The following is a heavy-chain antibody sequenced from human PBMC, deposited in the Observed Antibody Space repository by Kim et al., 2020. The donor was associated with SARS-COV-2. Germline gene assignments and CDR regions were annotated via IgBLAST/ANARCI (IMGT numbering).Heavy chain of an antibody. CDR1: GFKFVNYD. CDR3: AKEPYPKWFGEHTGSHFYLMDV. V-gene: IGHV3-30*18. J-gene: IGHJ6*02. D-gene: IGHD3-10*01. CDR2: ISNDGTNK. Sequence: GGSLRLSCAASGFKFVNYDIHWVRQAPGKGLEWVAVISNDGTNKVYADSVKGRITVSRDNSKDTLHLQMNSLRIEDTAVYYCAKEPYPKWFGEHTGSHFYLMDVWGQGTTVTVSS.